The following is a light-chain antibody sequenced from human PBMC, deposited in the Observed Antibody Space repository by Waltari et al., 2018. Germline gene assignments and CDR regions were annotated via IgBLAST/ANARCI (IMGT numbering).Light chain of an antibody. J-gene: IGKJ5*01. CDR3: QHYNNRPPIT. Sequence: IVMTQSPATLSVSPGESATLSSRASQSVSSNLAWYQHKPGQAHRLLIYGASTRATGIAARFSGSGSGTEFTLTISSLQSEDFAVYYCQHYNNRPPITFGQGTRLEIK. CDR2: GAS. CDR1: QSVSSN. V-gene: IGKV3-15*01.